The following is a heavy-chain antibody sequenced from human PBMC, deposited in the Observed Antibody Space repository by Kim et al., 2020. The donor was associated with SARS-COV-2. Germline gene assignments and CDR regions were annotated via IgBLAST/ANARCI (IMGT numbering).Heavy chain of an antibody. J-gene: IGHJ4*02. D-gene: IGHD3-10*01. CDR2: VYYSGNS. CDR3: VRRYGSGSYYNNYLDY. CDR1: GGSISVTTHY. Sequence: SETLSLTCTVTGGSISVTTHYWGWIRQFPGKGLEWIGTVYYSGNSYFTPSLRGRATISVDTSKNQFSLKLSSVTAADTAIYYCVRRYGSGSYYNNYLDYWAQGSLVTVSS. V-gene: IGHV4-39*01.